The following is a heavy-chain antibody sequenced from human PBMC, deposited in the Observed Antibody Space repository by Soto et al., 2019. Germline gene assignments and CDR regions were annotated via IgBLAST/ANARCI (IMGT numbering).Heavy chain of an antibody. Sequence: QVQLVQSGAELKKPGSSVKVSCKASGGNFTNFGISWVRQAPGQGLEWMGGIIPLFGTTNYAQKFRGRVTVTADESTSTAYMELNSLRSEDTAIYFWARARRTSWYNWFDPWGQGTLVTVSS. D-gene: IGHD2-2*01. CDR1: GGNFTNFG. CDR3: ARARRTSWYNWFDP. CDR2: IIPLFGTT. J-gene: IGHJ5*02. V-gene: IGHV1-69*01.